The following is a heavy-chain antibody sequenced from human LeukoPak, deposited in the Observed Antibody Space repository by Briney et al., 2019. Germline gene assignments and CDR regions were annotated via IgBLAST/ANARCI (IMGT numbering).Heavy chain of an antibody. Sequence: SGTLSLTCDVSGGSISSSNWWSWVRQPSGKGLEWIGEIYHSGSTNYNPSLKSRVTISVDKSKNQFSLKLSSVTAADTAVYYCARTHHLRGYCSSTSCYGRAFDIWGQGTMVTVSS. CDR3: ARTHHLRGYCSSTSCYGRAFDI. D-gene: IGHD2-2*01. CDR1: GGSISSSNW. CDR2: IYHSGST. V-gene: IGHV4-4*02. J-gene: IGHJ3*02.